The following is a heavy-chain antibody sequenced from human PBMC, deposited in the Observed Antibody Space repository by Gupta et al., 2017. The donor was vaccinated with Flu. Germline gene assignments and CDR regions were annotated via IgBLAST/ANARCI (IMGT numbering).Heavy chain of an antibody. J-gene: IGHJ6*02. V-gene: IGHV3-30*18. CDR3: AKDLRGTYYDILTGYYNGDGDV. CDR2: ISYDGSNK. Sequence: QAPGKGLEWVAVISYDGSNKYYANSVKGRFTISRDNSKNTLYLQMNSLRAEDTAVYYCAKDLRGTYYDILTGYYNGDGDVWGQGTTVTVSS. D-gene: IGHD3-9*01.